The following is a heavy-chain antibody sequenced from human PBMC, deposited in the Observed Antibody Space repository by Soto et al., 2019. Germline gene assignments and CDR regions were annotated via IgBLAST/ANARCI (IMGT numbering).Heavy chain of an antibody. V-gene: IGHV1-69*12. J-gene: IGHJ6*02. D-gene: IGHD3-22*01. CDR2: TIPMFGTR. CDR3: TRCGIRYHSIGYYLGIDGMDV. CDR1: GGTFNSYA. Sequence: QVQLVQSGAEVKKPESSVRGSCKASGGTFNSYAITWVRQAPGQGLEWMGGTIPMFGTRNYAEKFQGRVTITADESTNTAYMELSSLRSEDTAVYYCTRCGIRYHSIGYYLGIDGMDVWGQGTTVIVSS.